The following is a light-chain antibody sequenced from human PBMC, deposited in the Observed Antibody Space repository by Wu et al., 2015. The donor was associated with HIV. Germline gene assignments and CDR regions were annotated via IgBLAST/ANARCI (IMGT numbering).Light chain of an antibody. J-gene: IGKJ2*01. V-gene: IGKV3-11*01. CDR1: QSVTRY. CDR2: DAS. Sequence: EVVLTQSPATLSLSPGERATLSCRASQSVTRYLAWYQQKRGQAPRLLISDASKRATGIPARFSGSGSGTDFSLTISSLEPEDFAVYYCQQRSNWPPTFCQGTKLEIK. CDR3: QQRSNWPPT.